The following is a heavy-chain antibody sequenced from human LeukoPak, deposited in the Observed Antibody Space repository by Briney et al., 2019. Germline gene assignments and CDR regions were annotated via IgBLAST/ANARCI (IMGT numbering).Heavy chain of an antibody. CDR2: INHTGGT. CDR3: ARQGEIVVVPAASNWFDP. J-gene: IGHJ5*02. D-gene: IGHD2-2*01. CDR1: GGAFIGYD. V-gene: IGHV4-34*01. Sequence: PSETLSPTCAVYGGAFIGYDWTWIRQPPSKGLEWIGEINHTGGTNSNPSPKSRVTISVDTSKNQFSLKLSSVTAADTAVYYCARQGEIVVVPAASNWFDPWGQGTLVTVSS.